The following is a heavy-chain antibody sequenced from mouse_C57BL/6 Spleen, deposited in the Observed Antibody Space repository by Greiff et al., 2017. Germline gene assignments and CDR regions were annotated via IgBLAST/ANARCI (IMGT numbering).Heavy chain of an antibody. V-gene: IGHV14-1*01. CDR1: GFNIKDYY. J-gene: IGHJ2*01. D-gene: IGHD2-5*01. CDR2: IDPEAGDT. Sequence: EVQLQESGAELVRPGASVKLSCTASGFNIKDYYMHWVKQRPEQGLEWIGRIDPEAGDTEYAPKFQGKATMTADTSSNTAYLQLSSLTSRDTAVYYCVYNSYIGDFDYWGQGTTLTVSS. CDR3: VYNSYIGDFDY.